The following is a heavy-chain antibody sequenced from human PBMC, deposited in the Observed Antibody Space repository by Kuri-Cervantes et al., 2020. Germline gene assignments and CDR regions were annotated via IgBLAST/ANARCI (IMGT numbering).Heavy chain of an antibody. D-gene: IGHD6-19*01. J-gene: IGHJ4*02. CDR3: ARTPLYSSGWLDY. V-gene: IGHV3-23*01. CDR1: GFTFDDYA. CDR2: ISGSGGST. Sequence: GESLKISCAASGFTFDDYAMHWVRQAPGKGLEWVSAISGSGGSTYYADSVKGRFTISRDNSKNTLYLQMNSLRAEDTAVYYCARTPLYSSGWLDYWGQGTLVTVSS.